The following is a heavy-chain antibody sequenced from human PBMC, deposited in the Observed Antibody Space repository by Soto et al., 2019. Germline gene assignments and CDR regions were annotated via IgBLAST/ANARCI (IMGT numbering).Heavy chain of an antibody. CDR2: INSDGSST. J-gene: IGHJ4*02. CDR3: ARGIAVAGTDEIDRDLDY. CDR1: GFTFSSYW. V-gene: IGHV3-74*01. D-gene: IGHD6-19*01. Sequence: PGGSLRLSCAASGFTFSSYWMHWVRQAPGKGLVWVSRINSDGSSTSYADSVKGRFTISRDNAKNTLYLQMNSLRAEDTAVYYCARGIAVAGTDEIDRDLDYWGQGTLVTVSS.